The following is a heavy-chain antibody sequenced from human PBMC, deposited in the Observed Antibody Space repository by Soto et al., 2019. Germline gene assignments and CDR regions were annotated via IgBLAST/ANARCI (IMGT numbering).Heavy chain of an antibody. Sequence: QVQLVQSGAEVKKPGASVKVSCKASGYTFTGYYMHWVRQAPGQGLEWMGWINPNSGGTNYAQKFQGRVTMTRDTSISTAYMELSRLRSDDTAVYYCARDLENYYGSGSYYRPGGYWGQGTLVTVSS. V-gene: IGHV1-2*02. CDR1: GYTFTGYY. D-gene: IGHD3-10*01. J-gene: IGHJ4*02. CDR3: ARDLENYYGSGSYYRPGGY. CDR2: INPNSGGT.